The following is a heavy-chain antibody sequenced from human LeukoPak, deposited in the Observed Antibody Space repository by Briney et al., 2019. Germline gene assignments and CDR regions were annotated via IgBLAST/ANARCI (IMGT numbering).Heavy chain of an antibody. Sequence: GGTLRLSCAASGFTFSSYGMSWVRQAPGKGLEWVSAISGSGGSTYYADSVKGRFTISRDNAKNSLYLQMNGLRAEDTAVYYCARRWAYAFDIWGQGTKVTVSS. D-gene: IGHD3-16*01. J-gene: IGHJ3*02. CDR3: ARRWAYAFDI. V-gene: IGHV3-23*01. CDR2: ISGSGGST. CDR1: GFTFSSYG.